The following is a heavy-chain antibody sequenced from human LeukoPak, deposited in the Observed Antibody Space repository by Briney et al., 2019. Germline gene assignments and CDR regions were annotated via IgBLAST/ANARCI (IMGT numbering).Heavy chain of an antibody. CDR3: ARHLPDHRGDY. Sequence: GESLKISCKGSGYTFTNYWIAWVRQMPGKGLEWMGIIYPGDSDTIYSPSFQGQVTISADRSISTAYLQWSSLKASDTAMYYCARHLPDHRGDYWGQGTLVTVSS. CDR2: IYPGDSDT. D-gene: IGHD3-10*01. CDR1: GYTFTNYW. V-gene: IGHV5-51*01. J-gene: IGHJ4*02.